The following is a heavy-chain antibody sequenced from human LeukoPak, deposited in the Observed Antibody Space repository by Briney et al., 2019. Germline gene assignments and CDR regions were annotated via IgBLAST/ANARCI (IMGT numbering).Heavy chain of an antibody. D-gene: IGHD3-10*01. Sequence: PGGSLRLSCAASGFTFSSYGMHGVRQAPGKGVEGGAVIWYDGSNKYYADSVKGRFTISRDNSKNTLYLQMNSLRAEDTAVYYCARAKTDYYGSGIDYWGQGTLVTVS. J-gene: IGHJ4*02. V-gene: IGHV3-33*08. CDR1: GFTFSSYG. CDR2: IWYDGSNK. CDR3: ARAKTDYYGSGIDY.